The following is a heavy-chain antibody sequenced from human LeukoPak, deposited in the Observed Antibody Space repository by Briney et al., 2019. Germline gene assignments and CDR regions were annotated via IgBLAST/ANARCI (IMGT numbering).Heavy chain of an antibody. D-gene: IGHD2-15*01. Sequence: GGSLRLSCAASGFTFSSYGMHWVRQAPGKGLEWVAFIRYDGSNKYYADSVKGRFTISRDNSKNTLYLQMNSLRAEDTAVYYCARTAWWRSDYFDYWGQGTLVTVSS. CDR3: ARTAWWRSDYFDY. CDR1: GFTFSSYG. J-gene: IGHJ4*02. CDR2: IRYDGSNK. V-gene: IGHV3-30*02.